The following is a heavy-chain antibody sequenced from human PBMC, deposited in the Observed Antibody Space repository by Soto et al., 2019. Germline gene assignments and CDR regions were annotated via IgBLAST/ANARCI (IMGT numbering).Heavy chain of an antibody. V-gene: IGHV4-59*01. CDR2: IYYSGST. CDR1: GGSISSYY. CDR3: ARVRYGDYFGHFDY. D-gene: IGHD4-17*01. J-gene: IGHJ4*02. Sequence: SETLSLTCTVSGGSISSYYWSWIRQPPGKGLEWIGYIYYSGSTNYNPSLKSRVTISVETSKNQFSMKLSSVTAADTAVYYCARVRYGDYFGHFDYWGQGTLVTVSS.